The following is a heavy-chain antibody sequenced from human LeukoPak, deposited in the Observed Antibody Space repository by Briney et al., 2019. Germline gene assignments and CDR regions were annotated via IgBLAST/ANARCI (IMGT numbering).Heavy chain of an antibody. CDR1: GGSISRYY. J-gene: IGHJ6*03. D-gene: IGHD6-13*01. CDR2: IYYSGST. V-gene: IGHV4-59*01. Sequence: SETLSLTSTVSGGSISRYYWSWIRQPPGKGLEWIGYIYYSGSTNYNPSLKSRVTISVDTSKNQFSLKLSSVTAADTAVYYCAREGAAAGIGSSYYYYYMDVWGKGTTVTVSS. CDR3: AREGAAAGIGSSYYYYYMDV.